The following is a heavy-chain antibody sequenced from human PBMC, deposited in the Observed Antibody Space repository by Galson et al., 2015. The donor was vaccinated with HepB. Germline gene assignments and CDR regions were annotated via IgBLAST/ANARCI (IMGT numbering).Heavy chain of an antibody. D-gene: IGHD3-16*01. V-gene: IGHV3-23*01. J-gene: IGHJ5*01. CDR2: ISGGGDET. Sequence: SLRLSCAASGFTFSDFGLSWVRQATGKGLEWVSSISGGGDETFYAHSVKGRFTISRDNSKNTLYLQMNSLRAEDTALYYCGKGGSFESWGQGTLVTVSS. CDR1: GFTFSDFG. CDR3: GKGGSFES.